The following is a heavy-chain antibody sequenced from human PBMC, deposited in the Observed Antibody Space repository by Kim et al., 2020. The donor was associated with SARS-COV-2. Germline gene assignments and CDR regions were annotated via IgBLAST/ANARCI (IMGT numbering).Heavy chain of an antibody. CDR2: INANGVIKHSGVST. CDR3: ARGSGRYGGNYG. V-gene: IGHV1-46*01. CDR1: GYTFTSYD. J-gene: IGHJ6*01. D-gene: IGHD1-26*01. Sequence: ASVKVSCKASGYTFTSYDMHWVRQAPGQGLEWMGIINANGVIKHSGVSTRDGQKIQGKVTMTRDTFTRTVHMELSSPRYEDTGVYYYARGSGRYGGNYG.